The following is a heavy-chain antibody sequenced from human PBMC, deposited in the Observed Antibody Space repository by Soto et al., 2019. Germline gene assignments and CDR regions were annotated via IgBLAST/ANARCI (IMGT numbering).Heavy chain of an antibody. CDR1: GYTFTGYY. V-gene: IGHV1-2*04. Sequence: GASVKVSCKASGYTFTGYYMHWVRQAPGQGLEWMGWINPNSGGTNYAQKFQGWVTMTRDTSISTAYMELSRLRSDDTAVYYCARGAMPLGYYYDSSGYETFNYWGQGTLVTVSS. CDR2: INPNSGGT. J-gene: IGHJ4*02. D-gene: IGHD3-22*01. CDR3: ARGAMPLGYYYDSSGYETFNY.